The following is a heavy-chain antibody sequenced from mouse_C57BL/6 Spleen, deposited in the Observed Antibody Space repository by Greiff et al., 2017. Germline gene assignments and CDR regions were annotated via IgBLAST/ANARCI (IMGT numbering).Heavy chain of an antibody. CDR3: ARIYYGNLWYFDG. CDR1: GFTFTDYY. Sequence: EVHLVESGGGLVQPGGSLSLSCAASGFTFTDYYMSWVRQPPGTALEWLGFIRNKANGYTTEYSASVKGRFTISRDTSQSILYLQMNALRAEDSATYYCARIYYGNLWYFDGWGTGTTVTVSS. CDR2: IRNKANGYTT. D-gene: IGHD2-1*01. J-gene: IGHJ1*03. V-gene: IGHV7-3*01.